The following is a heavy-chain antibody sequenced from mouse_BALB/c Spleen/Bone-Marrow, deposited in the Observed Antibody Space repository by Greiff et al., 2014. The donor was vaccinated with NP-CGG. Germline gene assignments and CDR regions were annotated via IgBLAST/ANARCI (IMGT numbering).Heavy chain of an antibody. V-gene: IGHV5-6-3*01. CDR2: INSNGGST. J-gene: IGHJ2*01. Sequence: EVKLMESGGGLVQPGGSLKLSCAASGFTFSSYGMSWVRQTPDKRLELAASINSNGGSTYYPDSVKGRFTISRDNAKKTLSLQMSSLKSEDTAVYYCARGNYGNYVDYFDYWGQGTTLTVSS. CDR3: ARGNYGNYVDYFDY. CDR1: GFTFSSYG. D-gene: IGHD2-1*01.